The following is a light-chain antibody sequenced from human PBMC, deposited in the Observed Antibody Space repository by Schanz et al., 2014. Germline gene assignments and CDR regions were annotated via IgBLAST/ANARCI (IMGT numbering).Light chain of an antibody. J-gene: IGKJ3*01. V-gene: IGKV3D-20*02. Sequence: EIVLTQSPGTLSLSPGERATLSCRASQSVSSTLAWYQQKPGQAPRLLIYDASSRATGIPDRFSGSGSGTDFTLTISSLEPEDFAVYYCQQRSDWSWITFGPGTKVDI. CDR3: QQRSDWSWIT. CDR2: DAS. CDR1: QSVSST.